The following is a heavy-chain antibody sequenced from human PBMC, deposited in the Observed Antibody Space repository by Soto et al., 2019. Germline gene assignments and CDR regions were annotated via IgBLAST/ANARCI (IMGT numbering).Heavy chain of an antibody. CDR3: VGNRRYCTNGVCTPYHYYMDV. V-gene: IGHV4-39*01. CDR1: GGSISSSSYY. Sequence: SETLSLTCTVSGGSISSSSYYWGWIRQPPGKGLEWIGSIYYSGSTYYNPSLKSRVTISVDTSKNQFSLKLSSVTAAVTAVYYCVGNRRYCTNGVCTPYHYYMDVWGKGTTVTVSS. J-gene: IGHJ6*03. D-gene: IGHD2-8*01. CDR2: IYYSGST.